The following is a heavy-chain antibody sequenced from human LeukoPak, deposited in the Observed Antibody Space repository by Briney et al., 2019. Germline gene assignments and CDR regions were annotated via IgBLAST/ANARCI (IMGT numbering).Heavy chain of an antibody. D-gene: IGHD6-19*01. CDR2: ISGYNGNT. V-gene: IGHV1-18*04. Sequence: ASVNVSCKASGYSFTDYYMHWVRQAPGQGLEWMGWISGYNGNTNPAQKFQGRVTMTTDRSTSTAYLELRSLRSDDTAVYYCARDSEEEWLTHNYFYYMDVWGKGTTVTVSS. CDR1: GYSFTDYY. J-gene: IGHJ6*03. CDR3: ARDSEEEWLTHNYFYYMDV.